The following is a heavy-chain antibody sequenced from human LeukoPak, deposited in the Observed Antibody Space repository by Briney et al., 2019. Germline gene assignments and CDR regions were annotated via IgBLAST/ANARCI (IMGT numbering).Heavy chain of an antibody. CDR3: ARSRSSYNWFDP. Sequence: SGTLSLTCTVSGGSISSSSHSWGWIRQPPGKGLEWTGSIFYTGRTYYDPSLKSRVTISGDTSKNQFSLRLSSVTAADTAVYYCARSRSSYNWFDPWGRGILVTVSS. J-gene: IGHJ5*02. CDR2: IFYTGRT. D-gene: IGHD3-10*01. CDR1: GGSISSSSHS. V-gene: IGHV4-39*01.